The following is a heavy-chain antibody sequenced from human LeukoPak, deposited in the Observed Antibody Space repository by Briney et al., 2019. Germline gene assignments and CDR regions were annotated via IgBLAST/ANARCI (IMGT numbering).Heavy chain of an antibody. CDR3: AKGRSYDY. D-gene: IGHD3-16*02. J-gene: IGHJ4*02. Sequence: GGSLRLSCAASGFTFSDYYMSWIRQAPGKGLEWVSYISSSGNILYYTDSVKGRFTISRDNSKDTLYLQMNSLRAEDTAVYYCAKGRSYDYWGQGTLVTVSS. V-gene: IGHV3-11*04. CDR1: GFTFSDYY. CDR2: ISSSGNIL.